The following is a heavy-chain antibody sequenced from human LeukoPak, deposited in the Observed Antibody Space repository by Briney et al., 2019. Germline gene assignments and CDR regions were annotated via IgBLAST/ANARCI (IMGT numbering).Heavy chain of an antibody. CDR3: AKGYQQLVPH. D-gene: IGHD6-13*01. Sequence: PGGSLRLSCAASGFTFSSYGMHWVRQAPGKGLEWVAVISYDGSNKYYADSVKGRFTISRDNSKNTLYLQMNSLRAEDTAVYYCAKGYQQLVPHWGQGTLVPVSS. CDR2: ISYDGSNK. CDR1: GFTFSSYG. J-gene: IGHJ4*02. V-gene: IGHV3-30*18.